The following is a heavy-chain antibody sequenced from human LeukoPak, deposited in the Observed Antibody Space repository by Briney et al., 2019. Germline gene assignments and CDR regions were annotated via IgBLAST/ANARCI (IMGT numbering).Heavy chain of an antibody. D-gene: IGHD6-19*01. V-gene: IGHV3-74*01. CDR1: GFTFTNYW. J-gene: IGHJ4*02. CDR2: INTDWSST. CDR3: ARVLGGWYYFDY. Sequence: GRSLRLSCAASGFTFTNYWMHWVRQAPGKGLVWVSRINTDWSSTIYADSVKGRFTISRDNAKNTLYLQMNSLRAEDTAVYYCARVLGGWYYFDYWGQGTLVTVSS.